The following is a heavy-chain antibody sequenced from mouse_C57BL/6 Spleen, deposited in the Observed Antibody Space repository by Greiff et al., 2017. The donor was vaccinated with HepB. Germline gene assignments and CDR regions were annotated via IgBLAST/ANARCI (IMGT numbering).Heavy chain of an antibody. J-gene: IGHJ4*01. V-gene: IGHV1-69*01. CDR1: GYTFTSYW. Sequence: QVQLQQPGAELVMPGASVKLSCKASGYTFTSYWMHWVKQRPGKGLEWIGEIDPCDSYTNYNQKFKGKSTLTVDKSSSTAYMPLSSLKSEHSAVYDCARTEDYYAMDYWGQGTSVTVSA. CDR2: IDPCDSYT. CDR3: ARTEDYYAMDY.